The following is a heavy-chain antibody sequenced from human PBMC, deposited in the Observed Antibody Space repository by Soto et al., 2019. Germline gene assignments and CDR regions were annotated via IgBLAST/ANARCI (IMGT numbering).Heavy chain of an antibody. D-gene: IGHD1-26*01. CDR2: IYYSGST. CDR1: GGSISSSSYY. J-gene: IGHJ3*02. Sequence: QLQLQESGPGLVKPSETLSLTCTVSGGSISSSSYYWGWIRQPPGKGLEWIGSIYYSGSTYYNPSLKSRVTISVDTSKNQFSLKLSSVTAADTSVYYCARSGPELGAYYTYDAVDILGQGTMVTVSS. V-gene: IGHV4-39*01. CDR3: ARSGPELGAYYTYDAVDI.